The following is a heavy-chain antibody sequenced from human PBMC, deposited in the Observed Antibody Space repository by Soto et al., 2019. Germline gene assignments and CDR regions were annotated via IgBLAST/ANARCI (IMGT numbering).Heavy chain of an antibody. Sequence: ASVKVSCKASGYTFTDFGISWVRQAPGQGLEWMGWVTAHNGDTKYAQKFRGRVTMTTDTSTSTVYMDLGSLTADDTAVYYCARERYDFWRAHTFDFRGQGTLVNVSS. CDR1: GYTFTDFG. CDR3: ARERYDFWRAHTFDF. CDR2: VTAHNGDT. V-gene: IGHV1-18*01. D-gene: IGHD3-3*01. J-gene: IGHJ4*02.